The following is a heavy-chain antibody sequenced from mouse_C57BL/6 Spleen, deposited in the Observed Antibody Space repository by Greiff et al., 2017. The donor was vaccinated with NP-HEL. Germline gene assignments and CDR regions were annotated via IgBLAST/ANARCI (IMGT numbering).Heavy chain of an antibody. V-gene: IGHV1-64*01. CDR2: IHPNSGST. Sequence: QVQLQQPGAELVKPGASVKLSCKASGYTFTSYWMHWVKQRPGQGLEWIGMIHPNSGSTNYNEKFKSKATLTVDESSSTAYMQLSSLTSEDSAVYYCARNDYAPFAYWGQGTLVTVSA. D-gene: IGHD2-4*01. CDR3: ARNDYAPFAY. CDR1: GYTFTSYW. J-gene: IGHJ3*01.